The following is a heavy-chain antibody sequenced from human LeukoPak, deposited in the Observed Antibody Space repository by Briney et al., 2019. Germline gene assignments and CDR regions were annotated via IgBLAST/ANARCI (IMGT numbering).Heavy chain of an antibody. CDR1: GVSISTGGYY. V-gene: IGHV4-31*03. J-gene: IGHJ4*02. CDR2: ILKTGST. CDR3: ARVGYCSGGSCGIFVDY. Sequence: SETLSLTCTVSGVSISTGGYYWSWIRQLPGKGLEWIGYILKTGSTYYNPSLRSRITISVDTSKNQFSLNLTSVTAADTAVYYCARVGYCSGGSCGIFVDYWGQGTLVTVSS. D-gene: IGHD2-15*01.